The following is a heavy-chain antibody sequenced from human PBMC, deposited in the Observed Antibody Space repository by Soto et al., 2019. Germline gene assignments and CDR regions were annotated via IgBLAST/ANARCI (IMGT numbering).Heavy chain of an antibody. CDR2: IIPIFGTA. D-gene: IGHD2-15*01. J-gene: IGHJ2*01. CDR1: GGTFSSYA. CDR3: ARVWGYCSGGSCPKALGGYFDL. Sequence: QVQLVQSGAEVKKPGSSVKVSCKASGGTFSSYAISWVRQAPGQGLEWMGGIIPIFGTANYAQKFQGRVTITADESTSTAYMELSSLRSEDTAVYYCARVWGYCSGGSCPKALGGYFDLWGRGTLVTVSS. V-gene: IGHV1-69*01.